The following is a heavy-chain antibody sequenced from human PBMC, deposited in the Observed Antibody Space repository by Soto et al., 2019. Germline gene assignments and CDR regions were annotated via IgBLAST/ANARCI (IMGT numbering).Heavy chain of an antibody. CDR1: GGSISSSSYY. D-gene: IGHD3-3*01. CDR2: IYYSGST. J-gene: IGHJ6*02. CDR3: ASLIFGYYYGMDV. V-gene: IGHV4-39*01. Sequence: SDTLSLTCTVSGGSISSSSYYRGWIRQPPGKGLEWIGSIYYSGSTYYNPSLKSRVTISVDTSKNQFSLKLSSVTAADTAVYYCASLIFGYYYGMDVWGQGTTVTVSS.